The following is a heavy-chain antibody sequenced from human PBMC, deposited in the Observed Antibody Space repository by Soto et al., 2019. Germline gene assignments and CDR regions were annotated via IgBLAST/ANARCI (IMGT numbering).Heavy chain of an antibody. V-gene: IGHV1-69*02. Sequence: GASVKVSCKASGGTFSSYTISWVRQAPGQGLEWMGRIIPILGIANYAQKFQGRVTITADKSTSTAYMELSSLRSEDTAVYYCATGYCSGGSCPPPEYSHHRGQAPLLTLS. CDR1: GGTFSSYT. CDR3: ATGYCSGGSCPPPEYSHH. D-gene: IGHD2-15*01. J-gene: IGHJ1*01. CDR2: IIPILGIA.